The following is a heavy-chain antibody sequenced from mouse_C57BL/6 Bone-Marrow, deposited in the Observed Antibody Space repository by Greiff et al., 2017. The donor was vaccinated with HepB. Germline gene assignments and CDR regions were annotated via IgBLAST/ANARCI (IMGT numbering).Heavy chain of an antibody. J-gene: IGHJ1*03. CDR2: INPNNGGT. CDR3: ARSGYYGRDWYFDV. D-gene: IGHD1-1*01. Sequence: EVQLQQSGPELVKPGASVKIPCKASGYTFTDYNMDWVKQSHGKSLEWIGDINPNNGGTIYNQKFKGKATLTVDKSSSTAYMERRSLTSEDTAVYYCARSGYYGRDWYFDVWGTGTTVTVSS. CDR1: GYTFTDYN. V-gene: IGHV1-18*01.